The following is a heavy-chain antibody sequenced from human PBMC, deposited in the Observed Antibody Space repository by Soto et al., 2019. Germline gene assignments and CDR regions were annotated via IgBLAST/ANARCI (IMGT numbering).Heavy chain of an antibody. CDR1: GGTFSSYT. V-gene: IGHV1-69*02. CDR2: IIPILGIA. J-gene: IGHJ3*02. Sequence: QVQLVQSGAEVKKPGSSVKVSCKASGGTFSSYTISWVRQAPGQGLEWMGRIIPILGIANYALKFQGRVTITADKSTSTAYMELSSLRSEDTAVYYCAVSGPYGYYVFPAFDIWGQGTMVAVSS. CDR3: AVSGPYGYYVFPAFDI. D-gene: IGHD4-17*01.